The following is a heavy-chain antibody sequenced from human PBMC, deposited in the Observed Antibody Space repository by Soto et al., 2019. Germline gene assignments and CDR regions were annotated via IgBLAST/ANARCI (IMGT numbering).Heavy chain of an antibody. CDR1: GGSISSSSYY. J-gene: IGHJ4*02. V-gene: IGHV4-39*01. Sequence: QLQLQESGPGLVKPSETLSLTCTVSGGSISSSSYYWGWIRQPPGKGLEWIGSIYYSGSTYYNPSLKSRVTISVDTSKNQFSLKLSSVTAADTAVYYCARRVITLGGVIVTVFFDYWGQGTLVTVSS. CDR3: ARRVITLGGVIVTVFFDY. D-gene: IGHD3-16*02. CDR2: IYYSGST.